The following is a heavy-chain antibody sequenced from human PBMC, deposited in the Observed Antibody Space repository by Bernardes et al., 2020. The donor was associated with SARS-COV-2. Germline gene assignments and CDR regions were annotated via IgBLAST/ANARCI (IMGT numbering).Heavy chain of an antibody. J-gene: IGHJ4*02. CDR1: GFTFSNYA. Sequence: GGSLRLSCAASGFTFSNYAMNWVRQAPGKGLEWVAGITGGGGSTYYADSVKGRFTISKDIPKDTAYLQMDSLRVDDTAVYFCAKDFGSLNLYVRLYYLDFWGQGTLVTVSS. D-gene: IGHD2-8*01. CDR3: AKDFGSLNLYVRLYYLDF. V-gene: IGHV3-23*01. CDR2: ITGGGGST.